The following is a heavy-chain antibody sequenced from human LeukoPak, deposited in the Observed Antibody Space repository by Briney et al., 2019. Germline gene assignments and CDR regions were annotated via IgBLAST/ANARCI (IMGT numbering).Heavy chain of an antibody. D-gene: IGHD1-26*01. CDR1: SFTFITYG. V-gene: IGHV3-30*02. J-gene: IGHJ4*02. CDR2: IRYDGTNK. CDR3: AKDETRWRELLSEYISDY. Sequence: GGSLRLSCAASSFTFITYGMHWLRQAPGKGLEWVAFIRYDGTNKYYADSVKGRFTISRDNSKNTLYLQMNSLRAEDTAVYYCAKDETRWRELLSEYISDYWGQGTLVTVSS.